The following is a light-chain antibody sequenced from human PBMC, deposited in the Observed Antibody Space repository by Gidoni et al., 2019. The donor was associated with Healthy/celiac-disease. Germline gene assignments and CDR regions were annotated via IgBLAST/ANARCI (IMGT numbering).Light chain of an antibody. CDR1: QSVSSSY. Sequence: EIVLTPSPGTLFLSPGERATLSCRASQSVSSSYLAWYQQKPGQAPRLLIYGASSRATGIPDRFRGSGSGTDFTLTISRLEPEDFAVYYCQQYGSSPRTFGQGTKLEIK. J-gene: IGKJ2*01. V-gene: IGKV3-20*01. CDR3: QQYGSSPRT. CDR2: GAS.